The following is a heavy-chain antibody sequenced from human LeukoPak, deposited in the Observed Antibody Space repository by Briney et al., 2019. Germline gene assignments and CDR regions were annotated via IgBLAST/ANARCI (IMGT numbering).Heavy chain of an antibody. CDR2: IYPRDGST. CDR1: GYTLTELS. CDR3: ARDQEAFDY. J-gene: IGHJ4*02. V-gene: IGHV1-46*01. Sequence: AASVKVSCKVSGYTLTELSIHWVRQAPGQGLEWMGMIYPRDGSTSYAQKFQGRVTVTRDTSTSTVHMELSGLRSEDTAVYYCARDQEAFDYWGQGTLVTVSS.